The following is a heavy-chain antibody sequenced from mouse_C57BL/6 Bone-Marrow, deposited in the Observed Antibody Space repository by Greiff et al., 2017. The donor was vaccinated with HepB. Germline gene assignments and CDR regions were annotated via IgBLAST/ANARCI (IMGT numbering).Heavy chain of an antibody. V-gene: IGHV1-59*01. CDR3: AREGYYYGSSPFAY. CDR2: IDPSDSYT. CDR1: GYTFTSYW. Sequence: QVQLQQPGAELVRPGTSVKLSCKASGYTFTSYWMHWVKQRPGQGLEWIGVIDPSDSYTNYNQKFKGKATLTVDTSSSTAYMQRSSLTSEDSAVYYCAREGYYYGSSPFAYGGRGTLVTVSA. D-gene: IGHD1-1*01. J-gene: IGHJ3*01.